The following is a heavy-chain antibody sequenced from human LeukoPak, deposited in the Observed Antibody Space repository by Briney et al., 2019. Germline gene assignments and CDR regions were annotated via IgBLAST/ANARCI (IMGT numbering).Heavy chain of an antibody. CDR2: IYPGDSDA. D-gene: IGHD1-1*01. CDR1: GYSFSSYW. Sequence: GESLKISCKGSGYSFSSYWIGWVRQMPGKGLEWMGIIYPGDSDARYSPSFQGQVTMSVDTSISTAYLQWSSLKASDTAMYYCARIWYNWNDGNYYYYGMDVWGQGTTVTVSS. V-gene: IGHV5-51*01. J-gene: IGHJ6*02. CDR3: ARIWYNWNDGNYYYYGMDV.